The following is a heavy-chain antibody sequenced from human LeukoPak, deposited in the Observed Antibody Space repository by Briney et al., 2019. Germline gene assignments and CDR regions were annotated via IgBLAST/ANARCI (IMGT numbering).Heavy chain of an antibody. CDR1: GGSISSSNW. Sequence: SETLSLTRAVSGGSISSSNWWSWVRQPPGKGLEWIGEIYHSGSTNYNPSLKSRVTISVDTSKKHFSLKLSSVTAADTAVYYCARVPTHYYYDSSGYVDYWGQGTLVTVSS. CDR3: ARVPTHYYYDSSGYVDY. J-gene: IGHJ4*02. CDR2: IYHSGST. V-gene: IGHV4-4*02. D-gene: IGHD3-22*01.